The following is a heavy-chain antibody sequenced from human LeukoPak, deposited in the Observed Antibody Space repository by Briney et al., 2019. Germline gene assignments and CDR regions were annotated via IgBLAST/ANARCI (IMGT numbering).Heavy chain of an antibody. CDR2: ISSSSSYI. V-gene: IGHV3-21*01. J-gene: IGHJ6*02. CDR3: ARLMVRGVIRYYYYGMDV. D-gene: IGHD3-10*01. CDR1: GFTFSSYS. Sequence: GGSLRLSCAASGFTFSSYSMNWVRQAPGKGLEWVSTISSSSSYIYYADSVKGRFTISRDNAKNSLYLQMNSLRAEDTAVYYCARLMVRGVIRYYYYGMDVWGQGTTVTVSS.